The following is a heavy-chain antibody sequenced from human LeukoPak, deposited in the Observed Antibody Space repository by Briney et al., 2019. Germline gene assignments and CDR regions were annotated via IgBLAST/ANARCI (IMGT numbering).Heavy chain of an antibody. D-gene: IGHD4-17*01. CDR1: GFTFSSYA. Sequence: GGSLRLSCAASGFTFSSYAMSWARQAPGKGLEWVSAISGSGGSTYYADSVKGRFTISRDNSKNTLYLQMNSLRAEDTAVYYCAKMTTVTLSNTYFDYWGQGTLVTVSS. V-gene: IGHV3-23*01. CDR3: AKMTTVTLSNTYFDY. CDR2: ISGSGGST. J-gene: IGHJ4*02.